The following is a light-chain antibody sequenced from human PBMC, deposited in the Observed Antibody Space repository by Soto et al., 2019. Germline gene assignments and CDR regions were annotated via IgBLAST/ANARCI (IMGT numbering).Light chain of an antibody. V-gene: IGKV3-11*01. CDR3: QQRSNWPT. Sequence: EIVLTQSPATLSLSPGERATLSCRASQSVSSSLAWYRQKPGQAPRLLIYDASNRATDIPARFSGSGSGTDFTLTISSLEPEDFAVYYCQQRSNWPTFGQGTKVDIK. J-gene: IGKJ2*01. CDR1: QSVSSS. CDR2: DAS.